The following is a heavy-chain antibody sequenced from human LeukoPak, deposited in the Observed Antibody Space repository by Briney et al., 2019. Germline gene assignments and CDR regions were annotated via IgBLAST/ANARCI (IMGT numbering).Heavy chain of an antibody. D-gene: IGHD5-24*01. Sequence: PSETLSPTCIVSGGSISSYYWSWVRQSPGKGLEWIGQIYFSGSTNYNPSFQSRVTISVDTSKNQFSLRLSSATAADTAVYYCARAKMGYNLAYYYGMDVWGQGSTVTVSS. V-gene: IGHV4-59*01. CDR2: IYFSGST. CDR1: GGSISSYY. J-gene: IGHJ6*02. CDR3: ARAKMGYNLAYYYGMDV.